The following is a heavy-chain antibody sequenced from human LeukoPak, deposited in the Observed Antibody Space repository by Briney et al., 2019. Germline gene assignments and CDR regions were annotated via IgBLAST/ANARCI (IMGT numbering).Heavy chain of an antibody. Sequence: GGSLRLSCAASGFTFSSYGMHWVRQAPGKGLEWVAFIRYDGSNKYYADSVKGRFTISRDNSKNTLYLQMNSLRAEDTAVYYCAKTIEKLERRTSDAFDIWGQGTMVTVSS. J-gene: IGHJ3*02. CDR3: AKTIEKLERRTSDAFDI. D-gene: IGHD1-1*01. CDR2: IRYDGSNK. CDR1: GFTFSSYG. V-gene: IGHV3-30*02.